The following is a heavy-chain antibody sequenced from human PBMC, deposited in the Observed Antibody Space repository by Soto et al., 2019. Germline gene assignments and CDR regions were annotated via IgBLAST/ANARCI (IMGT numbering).Heavy chain of an antibody. V-gene: IGHV4-39*01. CDR1: GASINTRNYY. D-gene: IGHD2-8*01. Sequence: SETLSLTCNVSGASINTRNYYWGWIRQPPGKGLEWFGSVFYSGSTSYNPSLKSRVTISILTSQNQFSLRLTSVTAAATALYFCVRHPRVMVPRQHDYYFGTWGPGHLVTVSS. CDR3: VRHPRVMVPRQHDYYFGT. J-gene: IGHJ4*02. CDR2: VFYSGST.